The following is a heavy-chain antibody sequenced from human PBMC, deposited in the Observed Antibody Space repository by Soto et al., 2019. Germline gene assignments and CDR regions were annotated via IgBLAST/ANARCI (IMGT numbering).Heavy chain of an antibody. V-gene: IGHV3-33*01. J-gene: IGHJ4*02. D-gene: IGHD3-10*01. Sequence: PGGSLRLSCAASGFTFSSYGMHWVRQAPGKGLEWVAVIWYDGSNKYYADSVKGRFTISRDNSKNTLYLQMNSLRAEDTAVYYCARVSDGSGSSDFDYWGQGTLVTVSS. CDR1: GFTFSSYG. CDR2: IWYDGSNK. CDR3: ARVSDGSGSSDFDY.